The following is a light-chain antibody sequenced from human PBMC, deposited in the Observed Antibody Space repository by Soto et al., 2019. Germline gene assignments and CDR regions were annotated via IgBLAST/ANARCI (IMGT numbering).Light chain of an antibody. CDR2: DVS. Sequence: QSALTQPRSVSGSPGQSVTISCTGTSSDVGGYNYVSWYQQHPGKAPKLMIYDVSKRPSGVPDRFSGSKSGITASLTISGLQAEDEADYYCCSYAGSYTHYVFGTGTKVTVL. CDR1: SSDVGGYNY. V-gene: IGLV2-11*01. CDR3: CSYAGSYTHYV. J-gene: IGLJ1*01.